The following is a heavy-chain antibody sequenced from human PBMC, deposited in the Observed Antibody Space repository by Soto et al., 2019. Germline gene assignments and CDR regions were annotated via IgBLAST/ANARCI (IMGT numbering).Heavy chain of an antibody. CDR1: GFTFSSYG. Sequence: PVGSLRLSCAASGFTFSSYGMHWVRQAPGKGLEWVAVIWYDGSNKYYADSVKGRFTISRDNSKNTLYLQMNSLRAEDTAVYYCARDPGSSSSLVFYYYYGMDVWGQGTTVTVSS. J-gene: IGHJ6*02. V-gene: IGHV3-33*01. CDR2: IWYDGSNK. CDR3: ARDPGSSSSLVFYYYYGMDV. D-gene: IGHD6-6*01.